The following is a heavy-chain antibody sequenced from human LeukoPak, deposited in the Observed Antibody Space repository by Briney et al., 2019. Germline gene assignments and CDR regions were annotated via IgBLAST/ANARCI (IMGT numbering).Heavy chain of an antibody. J-gene: IGHJ4*02. Sequence: PGGSLRLSCAASGFTFSSYSMNWVRQAPGKGLEWVSSISSSSSYIYYADSVKGRFTISRDNAKNSLYLQMNSLRAEDTAVYYCARDWGTFNYYDSSGPIYYWGQGTLVTVSS. D-gene: IGHD3-22*01. CDR2: ISSSSSYI. V-gene: IGHV3-21*01. CDR3: ARDWGTFNYYDSSGPIYY. CDR1: GFTFSSYS.